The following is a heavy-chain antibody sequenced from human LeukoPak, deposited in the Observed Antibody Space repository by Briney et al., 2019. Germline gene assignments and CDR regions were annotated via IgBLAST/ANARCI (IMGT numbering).Heavy chain of an antibody. CDR1: GFTFSSYA. Sequence: GGSLRLSCTASGFTFSSYAMSWVRQAPGKGLEWVSSISGSGISTYYANSVKGRFSISRDNSKNTLDLQMNSLGAEDTAVYFCAKDYIGYDQDFDYWGQGTLVTVSS. CDR2: ISGSGIST. D-gene: IGHD2-2*01. CDR3: AKDYIGYDQDFDY. J-gene: IGHJ4*02. V-gene: IGHV3-23*01.